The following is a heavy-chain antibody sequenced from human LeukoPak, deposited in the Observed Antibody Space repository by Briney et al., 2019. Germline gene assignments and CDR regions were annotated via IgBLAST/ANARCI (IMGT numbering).Heavy chain of an antibody. Sequence: GGSLRLSCEASGFTFNTYSMNWARQAPGKGLEWVAVISYDGSNKYYADSVKGRFTISRDNSKNTLYLQMNSLTAEDTAIYSCARPRLEYCSGGSCFDAFDIWGQGTMVTVSS. CDR2: ISYDGSNK. D-gene: IGHD2-15*01. CDR3: ARPRLEYCSGGSCFDAFDI. V-gene: IGHV3-30*04. CDR1: GFTFNTYS. J-gene: IGHJ3*02.